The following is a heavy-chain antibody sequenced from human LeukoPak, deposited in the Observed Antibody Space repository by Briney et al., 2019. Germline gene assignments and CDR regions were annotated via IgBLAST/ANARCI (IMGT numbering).Heavy chain of an antibody. D-gene: IGHD5-24*01. J-gene: IGHJ4*02. CDR1: GGSLSSGGYY. V-gene: IGHV4-31*03. CDR2: IYYSGST. CDR3: ARGTTPMATTPYYFDY. Sequence: SQTLSLTCTVSGGSLSSGGYYWRWIRQHPGKGLEWIGYIYYSGSTYYNPSLKSRVTISVDTSKNQFSLKLSSVTAADTAVYYCARGTTPMATTPYYFDYWGQGTLVTVSS.